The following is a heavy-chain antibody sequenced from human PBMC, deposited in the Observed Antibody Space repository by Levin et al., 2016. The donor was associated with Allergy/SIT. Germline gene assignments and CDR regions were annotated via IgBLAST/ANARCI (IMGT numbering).Heavy chain of an antibody. Sequence: ASVKVSCKASGYTFTGYYMHWVRQAPGQGLEWMGIINPSVGKTSYAQKFQGRVTMTEDTSTDTAYMELSSLRSEDTAVYYCASIPIGCSSTSCYELDYWGQGTLVTVSS. V-gene: IGHV1-46*01. D-gene: IGHD2-2*01. CDR2: INPSVGKT. J-gene: IGHJ4*02. CDR3: ASIPIGCSSTSCYELDY. CDR1: GYTFTGYY.